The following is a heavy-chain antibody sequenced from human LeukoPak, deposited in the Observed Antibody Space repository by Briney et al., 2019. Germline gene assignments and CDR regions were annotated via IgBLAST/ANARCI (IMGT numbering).Heavy chain of an antibody. CDR2: ISSSSSYI. J-gene: IGHJ4*02. CDR1: GFTFSSYS. CDR3: ARGQAAAGHFDY. D-gene: IGHD6-13*01. Sequence: GRSLRLSCAASGFTFSSYSMNWVRQAPGKGLEWVSSISSSSSYIYYADSVKGRFTISRDNAKNSLYLQMNSLRAEDTAVYYCARGQAAAGHFDYWGQGTLVTVSS. V-gene: IGHV3-21*01.